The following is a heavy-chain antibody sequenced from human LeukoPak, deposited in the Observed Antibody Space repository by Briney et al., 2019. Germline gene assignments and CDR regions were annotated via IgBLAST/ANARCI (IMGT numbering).Heavy chain of an antibody. J-gene: IGHJ3*02. CDR3: ARGAVDDAFDI. Sequence: GGSLRLFCAASGFTFSSYGMHWVRQAPGKGLEWVANIKQDGSEKYYVDSVKGRLTISRDNAKNSLYLQMNSLRAEDTAVYYCARGAVDDAFDIWGQGTMVTVSS. CDR2: IKQDGSEK. V-gene: IGHV3-7*01. CDR1: GFTFSSYG.